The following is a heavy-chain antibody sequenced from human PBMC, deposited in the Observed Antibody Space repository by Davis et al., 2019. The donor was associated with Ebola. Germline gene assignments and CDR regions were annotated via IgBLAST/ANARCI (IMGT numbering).Heavy chain of an antibody. CDR1: GFTFSSYA. Sequence: GESLKISCAASGFTFSSYAMSWVRQAPGKGLEWVSYISSSSSTIYYADSVKGRFTISRDNAKNSLYLQMNSLRAEDTAVYYCAKGRSAAGWGQGTLVTVSS. J-gene: IGHJ4*02. CDR2: ISSSSSTI. CDR3: AKGRSAAG. V-gene: IGHV3-48*01.